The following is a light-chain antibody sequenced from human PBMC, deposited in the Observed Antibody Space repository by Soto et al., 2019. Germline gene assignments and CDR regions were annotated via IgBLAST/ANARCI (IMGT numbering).Light chain of an antibody. CDR1: QSVSSGS. V-gene: IGKV3-20*01. CDR2: GAS. Sequence: EIVLTQSPGTLSLSPGERDTLSCRASQSVSSGSLAWYQQKPGQAPSLLIYGASSRATSIPDRFSGSGSGTDFTLTISRLEPEDFAVYYCQHYGSSPRTFGQGTKVEIK. CDR3: QHYGSSPRT. J-gene: IGKJ1*01.